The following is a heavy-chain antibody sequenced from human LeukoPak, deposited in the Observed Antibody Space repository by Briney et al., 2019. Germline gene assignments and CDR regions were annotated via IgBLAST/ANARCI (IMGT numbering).Heavy chain of an antibody. Sequence: SETLSLTCTVSGGSISSYKWSWIRQPAGKGLEWIGRIYTSENTSYNPSLKSRVTMSVNTSRNQFSLKVTSVTAADTAVYYCASGENAFNIWGQGTMVTVSS. V-gene: IGHV4-4*07. J-gene: IGHJ3*02. D-gene: IGHD4-17*01. CDR3: ASGENAFNI. CDR1: GGSISSYK. CDR2: IYTSENT.